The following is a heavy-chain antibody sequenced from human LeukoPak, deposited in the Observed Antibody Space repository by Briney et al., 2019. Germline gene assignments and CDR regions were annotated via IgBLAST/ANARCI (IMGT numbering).Heavy chain of an antibody. V-gene: IGHV4-4*07. CDR3: ARGPVWVRGYMDI. D-gene: IGHD3-10*01. CDR2: IYTSGRT. J-gene: IGHJ6*03. CDR1: GGSISYYY. Sequence: PSETLSLTCTVSGGSISYYYWNWIRQPAGKGLEWIGRIYTSGRTYYNPSLKSRVSMSVDTSKNQFSLKLSSVTAADTAVYYCARGPVWVRGYMDIWGEGTTVTVSS.